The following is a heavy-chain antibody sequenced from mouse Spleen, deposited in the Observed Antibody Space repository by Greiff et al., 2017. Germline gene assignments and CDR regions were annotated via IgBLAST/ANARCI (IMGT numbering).Heavy chain of an antibody. Sequence: VQLQQSGAELARPGASVKLSCKASGYTFTSYGISWVKQRTGQGLEWIGEIYPRSGNTYYNEKFKGKATLTADKSSSTAYMELRSLTSEDSAVYFCASTTVVATSPYWYFDVWGAGTTVTVSS. CDR2: IYPRSGNT. CDR1: GYTFTSYG. V-gene: IGHV1-81*01. CDR3: ASTTVVATSPYWYFDV. J-gene: IGHJ1*01. D-gene: IGHD1-1*01.